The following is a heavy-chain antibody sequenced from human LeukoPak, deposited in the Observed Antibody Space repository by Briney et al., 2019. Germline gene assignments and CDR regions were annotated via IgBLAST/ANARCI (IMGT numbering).Heavy chain of an antibody. J-gene: IGHJ4*02. D-gene: IGHD3-22*01. CDR3: VKSLDRHYYDIHGPLGH. CDR1: GFTFSDYG. CDR2: ISYEGSNK. V-gene: IGHV3-30*18. Sequence: PGGSLRLSCAASGFTFSDYGMYWVRQAPGKGLEWVAAISYEGSNKYYGDSVKGRITISRDDARNTVDLQMNSLRAEDTAVYYCVKSLDRHYYDIHGPLGHWGQGTLVTVSS.